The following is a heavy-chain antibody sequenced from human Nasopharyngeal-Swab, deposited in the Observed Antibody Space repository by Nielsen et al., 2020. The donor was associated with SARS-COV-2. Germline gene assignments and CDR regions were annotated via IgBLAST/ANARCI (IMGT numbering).Heavy chain of an antibody. CDR3: ARHFRRDAFDI. CDR2: IYYSGST. Sequence: ESLKISCTVSGGSISSYYWSWIRQPPGKGLEWIGYIYYSGSTNYNPSLKSRVTISVDTSKNQFSLKLSSVTAADTAVYYCARHFRRDAFDIWGQGTMVTVSS. D-gene: IGHD2/OR15-2a*01. V-gene: IGHV4-59*01. CDR1: GGSISSYY. J-gene: IGHJ3*02.